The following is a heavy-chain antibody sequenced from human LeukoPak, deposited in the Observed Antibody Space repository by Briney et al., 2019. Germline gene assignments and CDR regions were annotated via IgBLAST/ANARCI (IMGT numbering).Heavy chain of an antibody. CDR3: AVSGSYSFSDY. J-gene: IGHJ4*02. Sequence: GGSLRLSCAASGFTVSSNCMSWVRQAPGKGLEWVSVIYSGGSTYYADSVKGRFTISRDNSKNTLYLQMNSLRAEDTAVYYCAVSGSYSFSDYWGQGTLVTVSS. CDR2: IYSGGST. CDR1: GFTVSSNC. D-gene: IGHD1-26*01. V-gene: IGHV3-66*01.